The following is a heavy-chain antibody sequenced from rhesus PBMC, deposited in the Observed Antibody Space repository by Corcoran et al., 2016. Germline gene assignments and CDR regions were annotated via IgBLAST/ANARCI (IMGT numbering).Heavy chain of an antibody. Sequence: QVRLQESGPGLVKPSETLPLTCAVSGASITGNYGSWIRQAPGKGLEWIGRIYGSSGTTNYNPSLKNRVTISKDTSKNQFSLRLTSVTAADTAVYYCARHASPYYGLDSWGQGVVVTVSS. V-gene: IGHV4S2*01. CDR3: ARHASPYYGLDS. J-gene: IGHJ6*01. CDR2: IYGSSGTT. CDR1: GASITGNY.